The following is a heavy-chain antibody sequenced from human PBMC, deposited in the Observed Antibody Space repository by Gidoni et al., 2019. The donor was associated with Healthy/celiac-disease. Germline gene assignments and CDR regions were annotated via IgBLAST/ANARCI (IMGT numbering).Heavy chain of an antibody. CDR3: AGKPRIAAGGNWFDP. D-gene: IGHD6-13*01. CDR2: ST. V-gene: IGHV4-39*01. Sequence: STYYNPSLKSRVTISVDTSKNQFSLKLSSVTAADTAVYYCAGKPRIAAGGNWFDPWGQGTLVTVSS. J-gene: IGHJ5*02.